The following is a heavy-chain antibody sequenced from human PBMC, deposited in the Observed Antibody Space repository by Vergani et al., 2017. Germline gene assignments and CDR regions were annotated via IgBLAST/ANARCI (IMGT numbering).Heavy chain of an antibody. D-gene: IGHD3-9*01. CDR3: ARHVPLVKGWFDP. CDR2: IYYSGST. CDR1: GGSISSSSYY. J-gene: IGHJ5*02. Sequence: QLQLQESGPGLVKPSETLSLTCTVSGGSISSSSYYWGWIRQPPGKGLEWIGSIYYSGSTYYNPSLNSRVTISVDTSKNQFSLKLSSVTAADTAVYYCARHVPLVKGWFDPWGQGTLVTVSS. V-gene: IGHV4-39*01.